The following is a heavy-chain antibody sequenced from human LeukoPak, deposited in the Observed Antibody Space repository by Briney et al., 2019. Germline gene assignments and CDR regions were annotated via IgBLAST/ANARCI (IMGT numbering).Heavy chain of an antibody. CDR1: GFTFSSYS. D-gene: IGHD2-15*01. CDR3: TTDTWYSAGH. Sequence: GGSLRLSCAASGFTFSSYSMHWARKAQGKGLEWVAVISYDGNKKYDAESVKGRFTISRDNAKNSLFLQTNSLRAEDTAIYYCTTDTWYSAGHWGQGTLVTVSS. J-gene: IGHJ4*02. CDR2: ISYDGNKK. V-gene: IGHV3-30-3*01.